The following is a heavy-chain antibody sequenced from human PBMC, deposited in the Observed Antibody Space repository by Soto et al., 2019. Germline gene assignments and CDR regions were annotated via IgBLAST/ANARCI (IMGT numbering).Heavy chain of an antibody. CDR3: VRIVGPPDITIFGVAIFDY. J-gene: IGHJ4*02. V-gene: IGHV4-31*03. D-gene: IGHD3-3*01. CDR1: GGSISSGGYY. CDR2: IYYSGST. Sequence: SETLSLTCTVSGGSISSGGYYWSWIRQHPGKGLEWIGYIYYSGSTYYNPSLKSRVTISVDTSKNQFSLKLSSVTAADTAVYYCVRIVGPPDITIFGVAIFDYWGQGTLVTVSS.